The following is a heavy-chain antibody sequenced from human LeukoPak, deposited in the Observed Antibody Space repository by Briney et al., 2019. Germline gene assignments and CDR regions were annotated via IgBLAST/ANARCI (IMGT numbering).Heavy chain of an antibody. CDR2: IRYDGSNK. Sequence: GGSLRLSCAASGFTFSIYGMHWVRQAPGKGLEWVAFIRYDGSNKYYADSVKGRFTISRDNAKNSLYLQMNSLRAEDTALYYCARGLMGGYPHFDYWGQGTLVTVSS. V-gene: IGHV3-30*02. CDR3: ARGLMGGYPHFDY. CDR1: GFTFSIYG. D-gene: IGHD3-22*01. J-gene: IGHJ4*02.